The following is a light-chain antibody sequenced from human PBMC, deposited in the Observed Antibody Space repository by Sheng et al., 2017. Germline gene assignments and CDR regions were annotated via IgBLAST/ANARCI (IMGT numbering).Light chain of an antibody. CDR1: NSNIGSNS. Sequence: QSVLTQPPSASGTPGQSVTIFCSGRNSNIGSNSVYWYQQLPGTAPKLLIYSNNQRPSGVPDRFSGSKSGTSASLAISGLQSEDEADYYCAAWDDSLNGPVVFGGGTKLTVL. V-gene: IGLV1-44*01. CDR2: SNN. CDR3: AAWDDSLNGPVV. J-gene: IGLJ2*01.